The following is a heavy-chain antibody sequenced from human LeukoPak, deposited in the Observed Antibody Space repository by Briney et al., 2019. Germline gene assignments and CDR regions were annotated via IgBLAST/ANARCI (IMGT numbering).Heavy chain of an antibody. V-gene: IGHV3-48*03. J-gene: IGHJ5*02. CDR3: AKDSTLLFDWLAAPKNNWFDP. Sequence: PGGSLRLSCAASGFTFSSYEMNWVRQAPGKGLEWVSYISSSGSTIYYADSVKGRFTISRDNSKNTLYLQMNSLRAEDTAVYYCAKDSTLLFDWLAAPKNNWFDPWGQGTLVTVSS. D-gene: IGHD3-9*01. CDR1: GFTFSSYE. CDR2: ISSSGSTI.